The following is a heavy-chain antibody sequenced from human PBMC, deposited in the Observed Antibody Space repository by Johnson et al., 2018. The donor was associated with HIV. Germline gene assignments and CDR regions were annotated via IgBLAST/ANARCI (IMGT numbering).Heavy chain of an antibody. CDR3: ARDLVVGDHSTPLTHAFDI. CDR2: INSDGSST. Sequence: VESGGGLVQPGGSLRLSCAASGFTFSSYAMSWVRQAPGKGLEWVSRINSDGSSTRYADSVKGRFTVSRDNSKNTVYLQMNSLRAEDTAVFYCARDLVVGDHSTPLTHAFDIWGQGTMVTVSS. J-gene: IGHJ3*02. CDR1: GFTFSSYA. V-gene: IGHV3-23*04. D-gene: IGHD1-26*01.